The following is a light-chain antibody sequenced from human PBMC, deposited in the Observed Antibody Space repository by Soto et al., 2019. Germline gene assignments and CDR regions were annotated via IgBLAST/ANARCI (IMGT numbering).Light chain of an antibody. J-gene: IGKJ1*01. CDR1: QTISSY. CDR3: QQSYSTPRT. Sequence: DIQMTQSPSSLSASVGDRVTITCRASQTISSYLNWYQQKPAKAPKILIYAASSLQSGVPSRFSGSGSGTDCTLAISSLQPEDFATYYCQQSYSTPRTFGQGTKVDIK. V-gene: IGKV1-39*01. CDR2: AAS.